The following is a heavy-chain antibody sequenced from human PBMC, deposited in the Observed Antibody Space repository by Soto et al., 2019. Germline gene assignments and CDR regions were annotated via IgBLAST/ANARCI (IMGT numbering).Heavy chain of an antibody. CDR2: IYPGDSDT. D-gene: IGHD3-22*01. Sequence: GESLKISCKGSGYSFTSYWIGWVRQMPGKGLEWMGIIYPGDSDTRYSPSFQGQVTISADKSMSTAYLQWSSLKASDTAMYYCARVYDSSGYRDAFDIWGQGTMVTVSS. V-gene: IGHV5-51*01. J-gene: IGHJ3*02. CDR1: GYSFTSYW. CDR3: ARVYDSSGYRDAFDI.